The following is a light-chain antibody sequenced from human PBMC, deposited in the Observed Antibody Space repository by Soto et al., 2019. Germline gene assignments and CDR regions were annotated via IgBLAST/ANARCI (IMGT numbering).Light chain of an antibody. Sequence: EIVMTQSPSTLSVSPGERATLFCRASQGVSTYLAWYQQKPGQAPRLLIYGPSTRATGIPARFSGSGSGTEFTLTISSLQSEDFALYYCQQYYDWPLTFGGGTKVEVK. CDR1: QGVSTY. J-gene: IGKJ4*01. CDR2: GPS. CDR3: QQYYDWPLT. V-gene: IGKV3-15*01.